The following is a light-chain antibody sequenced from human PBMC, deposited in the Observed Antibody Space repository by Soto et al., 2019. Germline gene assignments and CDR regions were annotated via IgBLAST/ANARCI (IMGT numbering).Light chain of an antibody. Sequence: DIHITHSSSTLSSSLVERVTITCRASQSISSWLAWYQQKPGKAPKLLIYDASSLESGVPSRFSGSGSGTEFTLTISSLQPDDFATYYCQQYNSYSAFGQGTKV. CDR3: QQYNSYSA. V-gene: IGKV1-5*01. CDR1: QSISSW. J-gene: IGKJ1*01. CDR2: DAS.